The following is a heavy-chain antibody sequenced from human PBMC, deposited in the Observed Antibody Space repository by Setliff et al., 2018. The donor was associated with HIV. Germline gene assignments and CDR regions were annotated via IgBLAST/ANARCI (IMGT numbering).Heavy chain of an antibody. CDR3: ARDLRSSHGSPNYFDY. CDR1: GFTFSDYY. V-gene: IGHV3-11*04. D-gene: IGHD2-15*01. Sequence: GGSLRLSCTASGFTFSDYYMSWIRQSPGKGLEWISYISSSGTTIYYADSVKGRFTISRDNAKNSLYLEMNSRRAEETAVYYCARDLRSSHGSPNYFDYWGRGALVTVSS. CDR2: ISSSGTTI. J-gene: IGHJ4*02.